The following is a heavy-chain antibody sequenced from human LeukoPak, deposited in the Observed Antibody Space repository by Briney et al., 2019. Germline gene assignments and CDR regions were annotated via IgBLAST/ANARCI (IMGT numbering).Heavy chain of an antibody. D-gene: IGHD2-15*01. CDR2: IYSGGST. CDR1: GFTVSNNY. J-gene: IGHJ4*02. CDR3: ARGISSRYFDY. V-gene: IGHV3-53*01. Sequence: GGSLRLACAASGFTVSNNYMTWVRQAPGKGLEWGSVIYSGGSTYYADSVKGRFTISRDNSKNRLYLQMNSLSAEDTAVYYCARGISSRYFDYCGQGTRVTVSS.